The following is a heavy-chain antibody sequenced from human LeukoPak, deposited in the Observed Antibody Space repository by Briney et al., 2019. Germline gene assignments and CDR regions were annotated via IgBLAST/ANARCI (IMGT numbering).Heavy chain of an antibody. D-gene: IGHD2-2*01. V-gene: IGHV4-59*01. J-gene: IGHJ3*02. CDR3: ARLAPLICSSTSCIYGAFDI. Sequence: SETLSLTCTVSGGSISSYYWSWIRQPPGKGLEWIGYIYYSGSTNYNPSLKSRVTISVDTSKNQFSLKLSSVTAADTAMYYCARLAPLICSSTSCIYGAFDIWGQGTMVTVSS. CDR2: IYYSGST. CDR1: GGSISSYY.